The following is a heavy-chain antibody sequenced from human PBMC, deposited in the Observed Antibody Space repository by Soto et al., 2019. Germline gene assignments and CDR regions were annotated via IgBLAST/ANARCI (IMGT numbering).Heavy chain of an antibody. D-gene: IGHD3-10*01. CDR2: IYSGGST. J-gene: IGHJ3*02. V-gene: IGHV3-53*01. Sequence: GSLRLSCAASGFTVSSNYMSWVRQAPGKGLEWVSVIYSGGSTYYADSVKGRFTISRDNSKNTLYLQMNSLRAEDTAVYYCARDFYGEHAFDIWGQGTMVTVSS. CDR1: GFTVSSNY. CDR3: ARDFYGEHAFDI.